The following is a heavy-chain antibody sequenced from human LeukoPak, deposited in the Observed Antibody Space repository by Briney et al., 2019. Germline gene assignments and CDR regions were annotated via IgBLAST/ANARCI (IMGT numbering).Heavy chain of an antibody. J-gene: IGHJ4*02. D-gene: IGHD3-16*01. CDR3: ARGNWRALGEDS. Sequence: SETLSLTCAVYGGSFSGYYWSWIRQPPGKGLEWIGEINHSGSTNYNPSLKSRVTISVDTSKNQFSLKLSSVTAADTAVYYCARGNWRALGEDSWGPGTLVTVSS. V-gene: IGHV4-34*01. CDR1: GGSFSGYY. CDR2: INHSGST.